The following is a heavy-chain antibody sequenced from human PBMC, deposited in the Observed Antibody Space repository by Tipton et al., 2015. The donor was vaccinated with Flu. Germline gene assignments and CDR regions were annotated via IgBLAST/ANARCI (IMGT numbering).Heavy chain of an antibody. D-gene: IGHD4-11*01. CDR3: ARRDYSNYVSDPKSWFDP. J-gene: IGHJ5*02. Sequence: TLSLTCTVSGGSVSSAGYSWTWIRQPPGKGLDYIGQISSSGSTNMDPSLKSRVSISLDTSKNQFSLRLTSVTAADMAVYYCARRDYSNYVSDPKSWFDPWGQGTLVAVSS. CDR2: ISSSGST. CDR1: GGSVSSAGYS. V-gene: IGHV4-61*08.